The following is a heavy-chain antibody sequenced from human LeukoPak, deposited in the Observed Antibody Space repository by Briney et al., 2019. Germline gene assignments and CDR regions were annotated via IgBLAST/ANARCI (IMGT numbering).Heavy chain of an antibody. Sequence: GGSLRLSCAASGFTFDDYGMSWVRQAPGKGLEWVSGINWNGGSTAYADSVKGRFTISRDNAKNSLYLEMNSLRAEDTALYYCARGSQSYYFDDWGQGTLVTVSS. V-gene: IGHV3-20*04. J-gene: IGHJ4*02. CDR3: ARGSQSYYFDD. CDR1: GFTFDDYG. CDR2: INWNGGST.